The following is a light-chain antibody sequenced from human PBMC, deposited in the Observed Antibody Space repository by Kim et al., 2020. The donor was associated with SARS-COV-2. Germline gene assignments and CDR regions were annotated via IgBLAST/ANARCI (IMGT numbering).Light chain of an antibody. CDR2: LGS. CDR3: MQALQIPRVA. CDR1: HGLRHTNGYNY. J-gene: IGKJ4*01. V-gene: IGKV2-28*01. Sequence: ACISCRSTHGLRHTNGYNYLAWYFQKPGQSPQLLIYLGSTRASGVPDRFSGSGSDTDFTLKISRVDAEDVGVYYCMQALQIPRVAFGGGTKVDIK.